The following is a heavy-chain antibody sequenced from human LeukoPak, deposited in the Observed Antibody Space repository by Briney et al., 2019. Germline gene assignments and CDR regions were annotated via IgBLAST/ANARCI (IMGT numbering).Heavy chain of an antibody. CDR2: IYSDGSRT. V-gene: IGHV3-64D*06. D-gene: IGHD6-19*01. CDR1: GFTFSSFA. Sequence: QSGVSLRLSCAASGFTFSSFAMHWVRQAPGKGLEYLSAIYSDGSRTYYADSVKGRFTISRDNSKNTLYFEMSSLRVEDTAVYYCVKSPGSGWPVWGQGTLLTVSS. J-gene: IGHJ4*02. CDR3: VKSPGSGWPV.